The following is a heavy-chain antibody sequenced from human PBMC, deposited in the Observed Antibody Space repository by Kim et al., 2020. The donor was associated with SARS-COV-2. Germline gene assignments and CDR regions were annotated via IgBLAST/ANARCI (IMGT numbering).Heavy chain of an antibody. CDR2: IYYSGTT. Sequence: SETLSLTCTVSGGSISSSGYYWGWIRQPPGKGLEWIGSIYYSGTTYYNPSLESRIAISVDTSKNQFFLQLSPVPATDTAVYYCARAFNSHGHSAFDFWGRGTMVTVSS. V-gene: IGHV4-39*01. D-gene: IGHD5-18*01. J-gene: IGHJ3*01. CDR1: GGSISSSGYY. CDR3: ARAFNSHGHSAFDF.